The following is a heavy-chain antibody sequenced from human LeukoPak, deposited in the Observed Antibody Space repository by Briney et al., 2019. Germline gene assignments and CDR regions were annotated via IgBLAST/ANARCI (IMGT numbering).Heavy chain of an antibody. Sequence: PGRSLRLSCAASGFTFSSYGMHWVRQAPGKGLEWVAVIWYDGSNKYYADSVKGRFTISRDNSKNTLYLQMNSLRAEDTAVYYCARGSGYYYYYGIDVWGQGTTVTVSS. CDR3: ARGSGYYYYYGIDV. CDR1: GFTFSSYG. V-gene: IGHV3-33*01. J-gene: IGHJ6*02. CDR2: IWYDGSNK.